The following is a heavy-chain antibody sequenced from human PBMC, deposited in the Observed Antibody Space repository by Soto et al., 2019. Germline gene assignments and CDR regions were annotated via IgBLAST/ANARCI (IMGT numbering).Heavy chain of an antibody. V-gene: IGHV4-4*07. CDR3: ATGYSYGTDYYYGMDV. Sequence: PSETLSLTCTVSGGSISSYYWSLIRQPAGKGLECIWRIYTSGSTNYNPSLKSRVTMSVDTSKNQFSLKLSSVTAADTAVYYCATGYSYGTDYYYGMDVWGQGTTVTVSS. J-gene: IGHJ6*02. D-gene: IGHD5-18*01. CDR1: GGSISSYY. CDR2: IYTSGST.